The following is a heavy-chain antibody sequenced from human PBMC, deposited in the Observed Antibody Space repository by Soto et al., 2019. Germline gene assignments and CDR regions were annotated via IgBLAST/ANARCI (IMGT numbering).Heavy chain of an antibody. CDR2: ISPGSRYP. Sequence: GGSLRLSCAGPGFTFGDSYMSWIRQAPGKGLEWLSYISPGSRYPAYADSVKGRFTISRDNAKRSLYLQMMSLTAEDTAIFYCVRGGGGGLFDPWGQGTMVTVSS. CDR3: VRGGGGGLFDP. J-gene: IGHJ5*02. V-gene: IGHV3-11*06. D-gene: IGHD2-15*01. CDR1: GFTFGDSY.